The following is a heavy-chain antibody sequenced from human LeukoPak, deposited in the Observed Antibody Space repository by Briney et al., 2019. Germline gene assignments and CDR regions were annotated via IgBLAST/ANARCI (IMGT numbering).Heavy chain of an antibody. V-gene: IGHV3-48*04. D-gene: IGHD3-10*01. CDR3: ARESSLDYYGSGSQFFDY. CDR2: ISSSSSTI. CDR1: GFTFSSYS. Sequence: PGRSLRLSCAASGFTFSSYSMNWVRQAPGKGLEWVSYISSSSSTIYYADSVKGRFTISRDNAKNSLYLQMNSLRAEDTAVYYCARESSLDYYGSGSQFFDYWGQGTLVTVSS. J-gene: IGHJ4*02.